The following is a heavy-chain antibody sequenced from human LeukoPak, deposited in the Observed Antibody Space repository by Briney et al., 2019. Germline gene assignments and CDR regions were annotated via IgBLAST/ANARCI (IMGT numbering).Heavy chain of an antibody. CDR2: ISSSSSTI. CDR1: GFTFSSYA. Sequence: GGSLRLSCAASGFTFSSYAMSWVRQAPGKGLEWVSYISSSSSTIYYADSVKGRFTISRDNAKNSLYLQMNSLRDEDTAVYYCARVHDYGGNYFDYWGQGTLVTVSS. V-gene: IGHV3-48*02. D-gene: IGHD4-23*01. J-gene: IGHJ4*02. CDR3: ARVHDYGGNYFDY.